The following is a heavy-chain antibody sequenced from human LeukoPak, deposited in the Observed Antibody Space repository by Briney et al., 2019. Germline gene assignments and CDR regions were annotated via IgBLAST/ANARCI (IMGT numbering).Heavy chain of an antibody. CDR1: GFTFSSYG. V-gene: IGHV3-23*01. Sequence: PGGSLRLSCAASGFTFSSYGMSWVRQAPGRGLEWVSSISGSGSSTYYADSVKGRFTISRDNSRNTLSLQMHSLRADDTAVYYCAKDRPYISSWYGCSTPWGQGTLVTVSS. D-gene: IGHD6-13*01. CDR3: AKDRPYISSWYGCSTP. J-gene: IGHJ5*02. CDR2: ISGSGSST.